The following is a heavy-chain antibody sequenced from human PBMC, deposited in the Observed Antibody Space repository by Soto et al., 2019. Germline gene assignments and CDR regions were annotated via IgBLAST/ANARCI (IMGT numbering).Heavy chain of an antibody. Sequence: SETLSLTCAVYGGSFSGYCWSWFRQPPGKGQEWIGEINHSGSTNYNPSLKSRVTISVDTSKNQFSLKLSSVTAADTAVYYCARHSYGRIYWYFDLWGRGTLVTVSS. CDR3: ARHSYGRIYWYFDL. J-gene: IGHJ2*01. CDR2: INHSGST. D-gene: IGHD5-18*01. CDR1: GGSFSGYC. V-gene: IGHV4-34*01.